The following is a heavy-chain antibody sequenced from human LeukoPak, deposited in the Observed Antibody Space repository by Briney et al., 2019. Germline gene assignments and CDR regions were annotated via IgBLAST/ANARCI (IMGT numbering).Heavy chain of an antibody. CDR3: ARDHTPLKIPGNWFDP. CDR1: GYTFTSYY. CDR2: INPSGGST. D-gene: IGHD3-10*01. V-gene: IGHV1-46*01. Sequence: ASVKVSCKASGYTFTSYYMHWVQQAPGQGLEWMGIINPSGGSTSYAQKFQGRVTMTRDTSTSTVYMELSSLRSEDTAVYYCARDHTPLKIPGNWFDPWGQGTLVTVSS. J-gene: IGHJ5*02.